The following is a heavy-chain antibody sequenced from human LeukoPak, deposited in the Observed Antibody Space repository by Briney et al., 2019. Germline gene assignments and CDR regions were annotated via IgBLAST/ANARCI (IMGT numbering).Heavy chain of an antibody. Sequence: PSETLSLTCTVSGYSISTGYYWDWIRQPPGKGLEWIGTFYHGGSTYYNPSLKSRVTISIDTSKNQFSLSLSSVTAADTAVYYCARFSNYYDSSVHYLDYWGQGTLVSVSS. CDR2: FYHGGST. J-gene: IGHJ4*02. CDR1: GYSISTGYY. V-gene: IGHV4-38-2*02. D-gene: IGHD3-22*01. CDR3: ARFSNYYDSSVHYLDY.